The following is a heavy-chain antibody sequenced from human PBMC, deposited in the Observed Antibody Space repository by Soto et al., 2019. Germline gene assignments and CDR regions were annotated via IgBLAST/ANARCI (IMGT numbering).Heavy chain of an antibody. V-gene: IGHV3-30-3*01. CDR1: GFTFSSYA. J-gene: IGHJ5*02. D-gene: IGHD6-19*01. CDR2: IGYDGSNK. CDR3: ARALELAVAGA. Sequence: QVQLVGSGGGVVQPGRSLRLSGAASGFTFSSYAMHWVRQAPGKGLEWVAVIGYDGSNKYYADAVTGRFTITRDNFQTTLYLQMNSVRAEDTAVYYCARALELAVAGAWGQGTLVTVSS.